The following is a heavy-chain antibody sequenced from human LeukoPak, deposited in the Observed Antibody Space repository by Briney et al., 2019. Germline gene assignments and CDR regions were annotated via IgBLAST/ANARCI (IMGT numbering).Heavy chain of an antibody. CDR1: GYTFTSYD. CDR3: ARGPGYSSSPDY. Sequence: GASVKVSFKASGYTFTSYDINWVRQATGQGLEWMGWMNPNSGNTGYAQKFQGRVTMTRNTSISTAYMELGSLRSEDTAVYYCARGPGYSSSPDYWGQGTLVTVSP. V-gene: IGHV1-8*01. J-gene: IGHJ4*02. D-gene: IGHD6-6*01. CDR2: MNPNSGNT.